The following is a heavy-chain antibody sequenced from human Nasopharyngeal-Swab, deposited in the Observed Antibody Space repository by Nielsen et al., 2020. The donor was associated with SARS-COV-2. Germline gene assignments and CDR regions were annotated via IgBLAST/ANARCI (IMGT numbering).Heavy chain of an antibody. CDR3: ATGPGAVATFGWFDP. V-gene: IGHV1-24*01. CDR2: FDPEDGET. J-gene: IGHJ5*02. Sequence: GESLKISCAASGFTFSSYGMHWVRQAPGKGLEWMGGFDPEDGETIYAQKFQGRVTMTEDTSTDTAYMELSSLRSEDTAVYYCATGPGAVATFGWFDPWGQGTLVTVSS. D-gene: IGHD5-12*01. CDR1: GFTFSSYG.